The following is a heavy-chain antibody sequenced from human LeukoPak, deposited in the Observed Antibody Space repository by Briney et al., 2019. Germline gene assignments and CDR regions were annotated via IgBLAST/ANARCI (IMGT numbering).Heavy chain of an antibody. CDR3: ARGYGSGSHNWFDP. Sequence: ASVKVSCKASGYTFTGYYMHWVRQAPGQGLEWMGWINPNSGGTNYAQKFQGRVTMTRDTSISTAYMELRSLRSDDTAVYYCARGYGSGSHNWFDPWGQGTLVTVSS. J-gene: IGHJ5*02. CDR2: INPNSGGT. V-gene: IGHV1-2*02. CDR1: GYTFTGYY. D-gene: IGHD3-10*01.